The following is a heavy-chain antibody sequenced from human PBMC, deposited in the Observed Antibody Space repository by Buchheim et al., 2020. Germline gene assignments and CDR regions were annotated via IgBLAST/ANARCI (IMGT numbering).Heavy chain of an antibody. Sequence: EVQLVESGGGLVQPGGCLRRSCAASGFTFSNSWMTWVRQAPGKGLEWVASVKQDGSERYSADSVKGRCSISRDNAKSAVYLQMNSLRDEDTAVYYCARDRSDYDSSGLRYWYFDLWGRGT. V-gene: IGHV3-7*01. CDR1: GFTFSNSW. CDR2: VKQDGSER. J-gene: IGHJ2*01. CDR3: ARDRSDYDSSGLRYWYFDL. D-gene: IGHD3-22*01.